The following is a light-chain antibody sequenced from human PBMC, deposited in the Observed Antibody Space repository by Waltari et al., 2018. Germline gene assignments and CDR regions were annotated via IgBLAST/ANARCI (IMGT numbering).Light chain of an antibody. CDR1: QSVSRS. V-gene: IGKV3-11*01. CDR3: QQSYSTPLE. CDR2: DLS. J-gene: IGKJ1*01. Sequence: EIVLTQSPATLSLSPGERATLSCRASQSVSRSLAWYQQKPGQAPRLLIYDLSNRATGTPARFSGSGSGTDFALTITSLQPEDFATYFCQQSYSTPLEFGQGTKVDFK.